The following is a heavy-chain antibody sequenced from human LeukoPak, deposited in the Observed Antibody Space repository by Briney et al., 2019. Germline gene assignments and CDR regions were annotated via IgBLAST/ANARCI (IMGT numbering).Heavy chain of an antibody. CDR3: AKYGNTFDI. D-gene: IGHD2/OR15-2a*01. J-gene: IGHJ3*02. V-gene: IGHV3-30*02. CDR2: IRYDGSYK. Sequence: GGSLRLSCAASGFTFSSYGMHWVRQAPGKGLEWVSFIRYDGSYKFYADSVKGRFTISRDNSKNTVYLQMNSLRAEDAAVYYCAKYGNTFDIWGQGTMVTGSS. CDR1: GFTFSSYG.